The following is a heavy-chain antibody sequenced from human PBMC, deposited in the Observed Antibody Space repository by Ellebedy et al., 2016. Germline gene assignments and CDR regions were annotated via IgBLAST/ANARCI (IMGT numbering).Heavy chain of an antibody. D-gene: IGHD3-22*01. Sequence: GESLKISCAASGFTFSSYAMSWVRQAPGKGLEWVSAISGSGGSTYYADSVKGRFTISRDNSKNTLYLQMNSLRAEDTAVYYCAKDYYDSSGYYLFYYFDYWGQGTLVTVSS. CDR3: AKDYYDSSGYYLFYYFDY. V-gene: IGHV3-23*01. J-gene: IGHJ4*02. CDR1: GFTFSSYA. CDR2: ISGSGGST.